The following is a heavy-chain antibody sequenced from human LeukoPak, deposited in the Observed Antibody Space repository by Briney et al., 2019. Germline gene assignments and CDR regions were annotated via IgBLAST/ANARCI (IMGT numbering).Heavy chain of an antibody. CDR1: GFTFSHYG. D-gene: IGHD2-2*01. J-gene: IGHJ4*02. CDR2: IRHDGNSK. V-gene: IGHV3-30*02. Sequence: GGSLRLSCAASGFTFSHYGMHWVRPAPGRALEWVAFIRHDGNSKHYADSVTGRFTISRDNSKNTLYLQMNSLRPEDTAVYYCAKDFCSTSCYEAYWGQGTLVTVSS. CDR3: AKDFCSTSCYEAY.